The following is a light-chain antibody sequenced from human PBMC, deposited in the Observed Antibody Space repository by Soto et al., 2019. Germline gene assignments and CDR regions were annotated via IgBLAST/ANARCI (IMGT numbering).Light chain of an antibody. Sequence: QSVLTQPPSVSAAPGQKVTVSCSGSYSNIGDNYVSCYRQVPGTTPKLLIYDNNKRASRIPDRFSGSKSPTSATQGKTGLQNGDEADYYCAGLDRSLSAVVFGGGTQLTVL. CDR1: YSNIGDNY. CDR2: DNN. V-gene: IGLV1-51*01. J-gene: IGLJ3*02. CDR3: AGLDRSLSAVV.